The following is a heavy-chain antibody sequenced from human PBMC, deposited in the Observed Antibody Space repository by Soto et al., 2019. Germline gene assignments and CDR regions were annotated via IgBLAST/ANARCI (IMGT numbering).Heavy chain of an antibody. J-gene: IGHJ4*02. D-gene: IGHD6-13*01. CDR2: FVPEDGET. CDR3: ALPAVDSSSWYWGLDLDS. V-gene: IGHV1-24*01. CDR1: GNTLTELS. Sequence: APVKLSSEVSGNTLTELSVHWLRGAPGKGLEWMGGFVPEDGETISAQKFQGRVTMTEDTSTDTAYMELSSLRYEDTAVYYCALPAVDSSSWYWGLDLDSWGQGTQVIVAS.